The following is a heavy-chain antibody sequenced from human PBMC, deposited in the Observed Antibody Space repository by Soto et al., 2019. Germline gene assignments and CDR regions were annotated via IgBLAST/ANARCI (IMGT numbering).Heavy chain of an antibody. CDR3: ARVVVTTTYYFDY. Sequence: SETLSLTCTVSGGSISSGDYYWSWIRQPPGKGLEWIGYIYYSGSTYYNPSLKSRVTISVDTSKNQFSLKLSSVTAADTAVYYCARVVVTTTYYFDYWGQGTLVTVSS. J-gene: IGHJ4*02. D-gene: IGHD2-21*02. CDR2: IYYSGST. V-gene: IGHV4-30-4*01. CDR1: GGSISSGDYY.